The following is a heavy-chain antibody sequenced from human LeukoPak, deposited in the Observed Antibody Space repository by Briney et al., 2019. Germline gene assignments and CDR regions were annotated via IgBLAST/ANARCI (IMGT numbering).Heavy chain of an antibody. V-gene: IGHV1-69*04. J-gene: IGHJ4*02. CDR1: GGTFSSYA. Sequence: SVKVSCKASGGTFSSYAISWVRQAPGQGLEWMGRIIPILGIANYAQKFQGRVAITADKSTSTAYMELSSLRSEDTAVYYCARSKLELRSYYFDYWGQGTLVTVSS. D-gene: IGHD1-7*01. CDR3: ARSKLELRSYYFDY. CDR2: IIPILGIA.